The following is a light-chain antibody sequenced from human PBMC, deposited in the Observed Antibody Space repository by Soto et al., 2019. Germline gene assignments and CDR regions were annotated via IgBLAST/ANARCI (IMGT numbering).Light chain of an antibody. CDR3: SSYTSSGTVV. CDR2: DVS. J-gene: IGLJ2*01. CDR1: SSDVGGYNY. V-gene: IGLV2-14*01. Sequence: QSVLTQPASVSGSPGQSITISCTGTSSDVGGYNYVSWYQQHPGKAPKLMIYDVSNRPSGVSNRFAGSKSGNTASLIISGLQAEDEADYYCSSYTSSGTVVFGGGTKVTVL.